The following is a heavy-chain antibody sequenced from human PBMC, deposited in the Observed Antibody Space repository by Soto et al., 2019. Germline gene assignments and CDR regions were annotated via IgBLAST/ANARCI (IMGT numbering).Heavy chain of an antibody. J-gene: IGHJ6*02. D-gene: IGHD3-3*01. CDR3: ARDPPVLRFLEWSYMDV. V-gene: IGHV3-48*03. CDR1: GFTFSSYE. CDR2: ISSSGSTI. Sequence: QPGGSLRLSCAASGFTFSSYEMNWVRQAPGKGLEWVSYISSSGSTIYYADSVKGRFTISRDNAKNSLYLQMNSLRAEDTAVYYCARDPPVLRFLEWSYMDVWGQGTTVTVSS.